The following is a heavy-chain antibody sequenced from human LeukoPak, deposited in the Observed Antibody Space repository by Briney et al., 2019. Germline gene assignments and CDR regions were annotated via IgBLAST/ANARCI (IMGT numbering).Heavy chain of an antibody. CDR3: V. CDR2: IYPGDSDT. D-gene: IGHD1-7*01. J-gene: IGHJ6*02. V-gene: IGHV5-51*01. Sequence: GESLKISCKGSGYSFTSYWIGWVRQMPGKGLEWMGIIYPGDSDTRYSPSFQGQVTISADKSISTAYCARTTAEGAYYYYGMDVWGQGTTVTVSS. CDR1: GYSFTSYW.